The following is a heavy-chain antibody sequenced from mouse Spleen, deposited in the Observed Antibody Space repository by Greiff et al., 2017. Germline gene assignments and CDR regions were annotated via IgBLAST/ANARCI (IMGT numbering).Heavy chain of an antibody. J-gene: IGHJ4*01. Sequence: EVKLVESGGGLVQPKGSLKLSCAASGFTFNTYAMHWVRQAPGKGLEWVARIRSKSSNYATYYADSVKDRFTISRDDSQSMLYLQMNNLKTEDTAMYYCVRGAVYYGRDYYAMDYWGQGTSVTVSS. CDR2: IRSKSSNYAT. V-gene: IGHV10-3*01. D-gene: IGHD1-1*01. CDR1: GFTFNTYA. CDR3: VRGAVYYGRDYYAMDY.